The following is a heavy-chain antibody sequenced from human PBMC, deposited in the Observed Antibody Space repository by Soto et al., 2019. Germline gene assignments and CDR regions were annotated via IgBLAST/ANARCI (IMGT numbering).Heavy chain of an antibody. Sequence: PVGSLRLSCAASGLTFSSSGMTWVRQAPGKGLEWVSFSSATGAGTYYADSVKGRFTISRDNSKNTLYLQMTSLRADDTAVYYCAKDRRAGGNYGFYSDFWGQGALVTVSS. J-gene: IGHJ4*02. D-gene: IGHD1-7*01. CDR1: GLTFSSSG. V-gene: IGHV3-23*01. CDR3: AKDRRAGGNYGFYSDF. CDR2: SSATGAGT.